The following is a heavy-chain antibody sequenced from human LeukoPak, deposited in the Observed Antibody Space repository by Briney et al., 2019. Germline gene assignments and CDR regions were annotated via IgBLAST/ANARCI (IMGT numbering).Heavy chain of an antibody. J-gene: IGHJ4*02. D-gene: IGHD5-12*01. V-gene: IGHV3-21*01. CDR1: GFTFSSHS. Sequence: GGSLRLSCAASGFTFSSHSMNWVRQAPGKGLEWVSSISSSSSYIYYADSVKGRFTISRDNAKNSPYLQMNSLRAEDTAVYYCARRAVRVGRYGGYDYWGQGTLVTVSS. CDR3: ARRAVRVGRYGGYDY. CDR2: ISSSSSYI.